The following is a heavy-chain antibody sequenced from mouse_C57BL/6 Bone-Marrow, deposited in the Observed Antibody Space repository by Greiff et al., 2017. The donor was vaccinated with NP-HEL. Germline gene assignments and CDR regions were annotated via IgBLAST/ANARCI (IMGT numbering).Heavy chain of an antibody. CDR2: ISSGGDYT. CDR3: TRWGLQPFDY. D-gene: IGHD2-2*01. J-gene: IGHJ2*01. V-gene: IGHV5-9-1*02. CDR1: GFTFSSYA. Sequence: EVMLVESGEGLVKPGGSLKLSCAASGFTFSSYAMSWVRQTPEKRLEWVAYISSGGDYTYYADTVKGRFTISRDNARNTLYLQMSSLKSEDTAMYYCTRWGLQPFDYWGKGTTLTVSS.